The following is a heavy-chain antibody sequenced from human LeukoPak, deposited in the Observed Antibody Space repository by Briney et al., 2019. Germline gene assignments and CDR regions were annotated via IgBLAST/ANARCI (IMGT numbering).Heavy chain of an antibody. CDR2: IYGSGNT. D-gene: IGHD6-19*01. CDR3: ARETSLAGFASGLGFNY. Sequence: SETPSLTCTVSGGSISSWYWSWIRQPPGKGLEWIGYIYGSGNTNYNPSLKSRVTMSIDTSKNQFSLKLTSVTAADTATYYCARETSLAGFASGLGFNYWGQGILVTVSS. V-gene: IGHV4-59*01. CDR1: GGSISSWY. J-gene: IGHJ4*02.